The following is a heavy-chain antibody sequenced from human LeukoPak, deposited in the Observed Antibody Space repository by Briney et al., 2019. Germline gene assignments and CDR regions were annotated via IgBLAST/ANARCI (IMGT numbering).Heavy chain of an antibody. D-gene: IGHD6-19*01. CDR3: ASIPYSSGWY. CDR1: GASIISSNW. CDR2: IYQSGTT. Sequence: PSETLSLTCAVSGASIISSNWWTWVRQSPEKGLEWIGEIYQSGTTNYNPSLKRRVTISVDPSKNQFSLKLSSVTAADTAVYYCASIPYSSGWYWGQGTLVTVSS. V-gene: IGHV4-4*02. J-gene: IGHJ4*02.